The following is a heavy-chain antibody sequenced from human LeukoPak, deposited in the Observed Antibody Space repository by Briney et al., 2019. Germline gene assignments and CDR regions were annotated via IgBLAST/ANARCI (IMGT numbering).Heavy chain of an antibody. V-gene: IGHV4-34*01. D-gene: IGHD3-10*01. J-gene: IGHJ4*02. CDR2: INHSGST. CDR3: ARHAYGSGSSLDY. CDR1: SGSFSGYY. Sequence: PSETLSLTCAVYSGSFSGYYWSWIRQPPGKGLEWIGEINHSGSTNYNPSLKSRVTISVDTSKNQFSLKLSSVTAADTAVYYCARHAYGSGSSLDYWGQGTLVTVSS.